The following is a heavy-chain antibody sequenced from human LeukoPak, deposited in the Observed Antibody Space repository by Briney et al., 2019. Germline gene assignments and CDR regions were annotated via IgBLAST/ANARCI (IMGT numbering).Heavy chain of an antibody. CDR2: ISGSGGST. J-gene: IGHJ6*03. CDR1: GFTFSSYA. V-gene: IGHV3-23*01. Sequence: GGSLRLSCAASGFTFSSYAMSWVRKAPGKRLEWVSAISGSGGSTYYADSVKGRFTISRDNSKNTLYLQMNSLRAEDTAVYYCATARGIAGAYYYYMDVWGKGTTVTVSS. D-gene: IGHD6-13*01. CDR3: ATARGIAGAYYYYMDV.